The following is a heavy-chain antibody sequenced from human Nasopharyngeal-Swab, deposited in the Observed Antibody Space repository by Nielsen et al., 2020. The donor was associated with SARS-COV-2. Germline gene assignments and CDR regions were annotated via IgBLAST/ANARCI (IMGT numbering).Heavy chain of an antibody. CDR3: ARDRDIVVVVAATGTTSCLCGMDV. Sequence: LKISCSASGFTFSSYAMHWVRQAPGEGLEYVSAISSNGGSTYYANSVKGRFTIPRDNSKNTPYLQMGSLRAEDMAVYYCARDRDIVVVVAATGTTSCLCGMDVWGQGTTVTVSS. CDR2: ISSNGGST. V-gene: IGHV3-64*01. J-gene: IGHJ6*02. CDR1: GFTFSSYA. D-gene: IGHD2-15*01.